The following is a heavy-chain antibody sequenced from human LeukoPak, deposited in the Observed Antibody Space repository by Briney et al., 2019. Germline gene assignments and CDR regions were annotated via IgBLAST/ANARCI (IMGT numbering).Heavy chain of an antibody. CDR3: ARQGPGMINYGMDV. V-gene: IGHV1-2*02. CDR1: GYTFTHYY. J-gene: IGHJ6*02. D-gene: IGHD3-10*01. CDR2: VNPNSGGG. Sequence: GASVRVSFMASGYTFTHYYIHWVRQAPGQGLEWMGWVNPNSGGGNYVYTYEGRVCINRDTYIRTAYLQLSSLRSIGTAGHYFARQGPGMINYGMDVWGQGTTVTVSS.